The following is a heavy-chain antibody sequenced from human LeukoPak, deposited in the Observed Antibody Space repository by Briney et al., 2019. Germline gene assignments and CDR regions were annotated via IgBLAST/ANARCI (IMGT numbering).Heavy chain of an antibody. CDR1: GFTVSSNY. D-gene: IGHD2-2*01. V-gene: IGHV3-53*01. CDR3: TTGPDGYCSSISCNIEDY. J-gene: IGHJ4*02. Sequence: GGSLRLSCAASGFTVSSNYMSWVRQAPGKGLEWVSVIYSGGSTYYADSVKGRFTISRDNSKNTLYLQMNSLKTEDTAVYYCTTGPDGYCSSISCNIEDYWGQGTLVTVSS. CDR2: IYSGGST.